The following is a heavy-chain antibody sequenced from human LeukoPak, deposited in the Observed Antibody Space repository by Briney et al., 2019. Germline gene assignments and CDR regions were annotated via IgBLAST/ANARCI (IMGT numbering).Heavy chain of an antibody. D-gene: IGHD2-21*02. CDR3: XXXXXMTAPVYYYFDY. Sequence: SETLSRTCAVSGGSISSGGYSWSWIRQPPGKGLEWIGYIYHSGSTYYNPSLKSRVTISVDRSKNQFSLKLSSVTAADTAVYXXXXXXXMTAPVYYYFDYWGQGTLVTVSS. CDR2: IYHSGST. CDR1: GGSISSGGYS. V-gene: IGHV4-30-2*01. J-gene: IGHJ4*02.